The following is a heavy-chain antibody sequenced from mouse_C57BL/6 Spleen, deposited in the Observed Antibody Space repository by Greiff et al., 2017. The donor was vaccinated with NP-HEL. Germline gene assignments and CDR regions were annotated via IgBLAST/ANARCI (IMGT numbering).Heavy chain of an antibody. J-gene: IGHJ4*01. CDR2: IDPANGNT. CDR1: GFNIKNTY. Sequence: VQLQQSVAELVRPGASVKLSCTASGFNIKNTYMHWVKQRPEQGLEWIGRIDPANGNTKYAPKFQGKATLTVDKSSSTAYMQLSSLTSEDSAVYFCARRTSLYAMDYWGQGTSVTVSS. CDR3: ARRTSLYAMDY. V-gene: IGHV14-3*01.